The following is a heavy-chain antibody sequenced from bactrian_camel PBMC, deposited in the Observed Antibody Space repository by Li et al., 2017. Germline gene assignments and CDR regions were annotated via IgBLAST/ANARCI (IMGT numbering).Heavy chain of an antibody. CDR2: ISSVGLVT. V-gene: IGHV3S53*01. Sequence: HVQLVESGGGSVQPGGSLTLSCKVSRVTFSSACLGWFRQAPDSQREAVASISSVGLVTDYLDSVKGRSTISQDYGKNTVDLEMSSLKPEDTAIYYCAADLYSGNWFDANEYRYWGQGTQVTVS. CDR1: RVTFSSAC. J-gene: IGHJ4*01. CDR3: AADLYSGNWFDANEYRY. D-gene: IGHD7*01.